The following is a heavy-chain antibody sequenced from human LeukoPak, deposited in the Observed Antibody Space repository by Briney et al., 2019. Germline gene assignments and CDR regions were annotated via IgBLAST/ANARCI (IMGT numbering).Heavy chain of an antibody. D-gene: IGHD6-13*01. J-gene: IGHJ4*02. V-gene: IGHV3-33*08. CDR3: ARSQSSSLIDY. Sequence: PGRSLRLSCAASGITFHRCVMHWVRQAPGKGLEWVAVIWYDGTSKDYADSVKGRFTFSRDNSKNTLYLQMNSLTVEDTAVYYCARSQSSSLIDYWGQGTLVTVSS. CDR2: IWYDGTSK. CDR1: GITFHRCV.